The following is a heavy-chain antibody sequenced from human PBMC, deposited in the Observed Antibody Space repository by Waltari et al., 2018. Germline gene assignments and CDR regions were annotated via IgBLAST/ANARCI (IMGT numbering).Heavy chain of an antibody. J-gene: IGHJ6*02. CDR3: ARDNPLYYATFGHYYYGMDV. V-gene: IGHV4-4*07. Sequence: QVQLQESGPGLVKPSETLSLTCSVSSGSITGYYWSWIRQPAGKGLEWIGRIHFAGSTNKNPSVTSRLTMLGDTSKNQVSLKLTSVTAADTAIYYCARDNPLYYATFGHYYYGMDVWGQGTTVTVSS. CDR2: IHFAGST. D-gene: IGHD3-16*01. CDR1: SGSITGYY.